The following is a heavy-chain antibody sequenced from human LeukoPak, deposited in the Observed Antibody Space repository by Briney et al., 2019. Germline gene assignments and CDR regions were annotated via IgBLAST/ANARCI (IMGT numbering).Heavy chain of an antibody. CDR2: ISRSGSTI. Sequence: RXXPXXXXXWVSYISRSGSTIYYADSVKGRFTISRDNAKDSLYLQMNSLRAEDTAVYYCARDDTVTYYAMDVWGQGTTVTVSS. D-gene: IGHD4-17*01. CDR3: ARDDTVTYYAMDV. V-gene: IGHV3-48*03. J-gene: IGHJ6*02.